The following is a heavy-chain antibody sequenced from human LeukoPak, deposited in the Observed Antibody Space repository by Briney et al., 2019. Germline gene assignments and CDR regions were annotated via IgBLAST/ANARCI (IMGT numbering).Heavy chain of an antibody. Sequence: ASVKVSCKASGYTFTSYAMNWVRQAPGQGLEWMGWINANTGNPTYAQGFTGRFVFSLDTSVSTAYLQISSLKAEDTAVYYCARVVGCGGDCYSGISDYWGQGTLVTVSS. D-gene: IGHD2-21*02. J-gene: IGHJ4*02. CDR3: ARVVGCGGDCYSGISDY. V-gene: IGHV7-4-1*02. CDR1: GYTFTSYA. CDR2: INANTGNP.